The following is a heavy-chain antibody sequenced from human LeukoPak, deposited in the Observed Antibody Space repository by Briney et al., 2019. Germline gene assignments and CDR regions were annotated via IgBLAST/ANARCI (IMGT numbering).Heavy chain of an antibody. J-gene: IGHJ3*02. D-gene: IGHD6-19*01. CDR3: AKDSYSSGWYNDAFDI. V-gene: IGHV3-23*01. CDR2: ISGSGGST. CDR1: GFTLSSYG. Sequence: GGSLRLSCAASGFTLSSYGMSWVRQAPGKGLEWVSAISGSGGSTYYADSVKGRFTISRDNSKNALYLQMNSLRAEDTAVYYCAKDSYSSGWYNDAFDIWGQGTMVTVSS.